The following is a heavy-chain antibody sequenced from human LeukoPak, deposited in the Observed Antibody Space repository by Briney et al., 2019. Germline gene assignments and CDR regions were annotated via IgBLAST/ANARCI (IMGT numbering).Heavy chain of an antibody. CDR1: GGSISSYY. Sequence: ETLSLTCTVSGGSISSYYWSWIRQAPGKGLEWIGYIYYSGSTNYNPSLKSRVTMSVDTSKNQFSLKLSSVTAADTAVYYCARGLYSSSWYVPAGYWGQGTLVTVSS. CDR3: ARGLYSSSWYVPAGY. J-gene: IGHJ4*02. CDR2: IYYSGST. D-gene: IGHD6-13*01. V-gene: IGHV4-59*12.